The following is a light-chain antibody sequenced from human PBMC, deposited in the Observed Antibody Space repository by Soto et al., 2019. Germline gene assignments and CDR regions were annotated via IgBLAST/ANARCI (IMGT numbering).Light chain of an antibody. CDR2: AAS. V-gene: IGKV1-39*01. J-gene: IGKJ1*01. CDR3: QQSYSTPS. Sequence: DIQMTQSPSSLSASVGDRVSITCRASQSIGTYLNWYQRKPGKAPKLLIYAASSLQGGVPSRFSGSGSGTDFTLTISSLQPEDFAIYFCQQSYSTPSFGQGTKVEIK. CDR1: QSIGTY.